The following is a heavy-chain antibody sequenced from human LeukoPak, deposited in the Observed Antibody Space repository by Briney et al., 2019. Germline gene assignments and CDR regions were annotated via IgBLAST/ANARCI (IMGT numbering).Heavy chain of an antibody. Sequence: SSEILSLTCTVSGGSISSYYWSWIRQPPGKGLEWIGYIYYSGSTNYNPSLKSRVTVSVDTSKNQFSLKLSSVTAADTAVYYCARHVEAINWFDPWGQGTLVTVSS. CDR3: ARHVEAINWFDP. J-gene: IGHJ5*02. V-gene: IGHV4-59*08. CDR2: IYYSGST. CDR1: GGSISSYY.